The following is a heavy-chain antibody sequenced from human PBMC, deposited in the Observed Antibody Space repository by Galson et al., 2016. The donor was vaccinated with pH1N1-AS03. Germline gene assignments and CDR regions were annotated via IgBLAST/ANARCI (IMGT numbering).Heavy chain of an antibody. D-gene: IGHD6-19*01. CDR1: GFPFSGYS. Sequence: SLRLSCAASGFPFSGYSMNWVRQAPGKGLEWVSFISTTSSSIYYADSVKGRFTISRGNAKNSLFLQMNSLRDEDTAVYYCARDGPPQGISVAGSFDFWGQGTLVTVSS. J-gene: IGHJ4*02. CDR2: ISTTSSSI. V-gene: IGHV3-21*01. CDR3: ARDGPPQGISVAGSFDF.